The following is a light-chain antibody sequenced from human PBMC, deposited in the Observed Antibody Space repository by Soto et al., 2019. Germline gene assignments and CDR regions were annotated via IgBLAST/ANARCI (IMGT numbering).Light chain of an antibody. Sequence: DIQMTQSPSTLSASVGDRVTITCRASHSISSWLAWYQQKPGKAPKRLIYAASTLQSGVPSRFSGSGSGTKFTLTIASLQPDDFATYYCQQYETFSGTFGPGTKVDIK. CDR2: AAS. CDR3: QQYETFSGT. V-gene: IGKV1-5*01. J-gene: IGKJ1*01. CDR1: HSISSW.